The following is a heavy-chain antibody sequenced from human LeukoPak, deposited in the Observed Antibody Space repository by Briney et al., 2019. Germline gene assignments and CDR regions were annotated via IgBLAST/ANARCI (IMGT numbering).Heavy chain of an antibody. CDR2: IYHSGST. J-gene: IGHJ3*02. D-gene: IGHD3-3*01. CDR3: ARPHDFWSEKAFDI. Sequence: PSETLSLTCAVSGGSISSGGYSWSWIRQPPGKGLEWIGYIYHSGSTYYNPSLKSRVTISVDRSKNQFSLKLSSVTAADTAVYYCARPHDFWSEKAFDIWGQGTMVTVSS. V-gene: IGHV4-30-2*01. CDR1: GGSISSGGYS.